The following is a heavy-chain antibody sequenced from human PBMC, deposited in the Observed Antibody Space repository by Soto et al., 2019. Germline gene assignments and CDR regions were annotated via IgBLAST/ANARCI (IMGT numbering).Heavy chain of an antibody. V-gene: IGHV1-24*01. Sequence: ASVKVSCKVSGYTLTELSMHWVRQAPGKGLEWMGGFEPEDGETIYAQKFQGRVTMTEDTSTDTAYMELSSLRSEDTAVYYCATDDHCTNGVCQLNDYYYYGMDVWGKGTTVTVSS. CDR3: ATDDHCTNGVCQLNDYYYYGMDV. CDR1: GYTLTELS. CDR2: FEPEDGET. D-gene: IGHD2-8*01. J-gene: IGHJ6*04.